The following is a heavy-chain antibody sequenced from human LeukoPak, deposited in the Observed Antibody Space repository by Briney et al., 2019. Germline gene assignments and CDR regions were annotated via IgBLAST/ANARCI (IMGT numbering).Heavy chain of an antibody. D-gene: IGHD3-22*01. CDR3: ARDREGNYYDSGGSDY. V-gene: IGHV3-74*01. CDR1: GFTFGTYW. J-gene: IGHJ4*02. Sequence: GGSLRLSCAASGFTFGTYWMHWVRQAPGKGLVWVSRINSDGITTTYADSVKGRFSISRDNAKNTLWLQMNSLRAEDTAVYYCARDREGNYYDSGGSDYWGQGTPVTVSS. CDR2: INSDGITT.